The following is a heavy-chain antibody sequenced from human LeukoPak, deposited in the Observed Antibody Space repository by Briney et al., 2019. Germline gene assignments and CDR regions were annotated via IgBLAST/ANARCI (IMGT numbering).Heavy chain of an antibody. V-gene: IGHV4-61*09. CDR3: ARGRVGVAGYSSRTHVRNWFDP. CDR1: GDSISSGDYY. J-gene: IGHJ5*02. D-gene: IGHD6-19*01. CDR2: IYHSGST. Sequence: PSQTLSLTCTVSGDSISSGDYYWSWIRQPAGKGLEWIGEIYHSGSTNYNPSLKSRVTISVDTSKNQFSLKLSSVTAADTAVYYCARGRVGVAGYSSRTHVRNWFDPWGQGTLVTVSS.